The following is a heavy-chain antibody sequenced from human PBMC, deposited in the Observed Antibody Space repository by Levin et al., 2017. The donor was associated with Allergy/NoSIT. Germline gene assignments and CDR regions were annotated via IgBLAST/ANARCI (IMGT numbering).Heavy chain of an antibody. V-gene: IGHV4-30-2*01. CDR2: IYLSGST. Sequence: LRLSCTVSGGSISSGGYSWSWIRQPPGKGLEWIGNIYLSGSTYYNPSLKSRVTISVDRSKNQFSLNLSSVTAADTAVYYCARVAGYSYGYYFDYWGQGTLVTVSS. D-gene: IGHD5-18*01. CDR1: GGSISSGGYS. CDR3: ARVAGYSYGYYFDY. J-gene: IGHJ4*02.